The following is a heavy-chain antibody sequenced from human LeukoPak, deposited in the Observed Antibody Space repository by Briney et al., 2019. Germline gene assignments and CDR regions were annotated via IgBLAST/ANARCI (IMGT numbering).Heavy chain of an antibody. Sequence: ASVKVSCKASGYTFTHYRLHWVRQAHGQGLEWMGWVNPDSGATNYQQNFQGRVTMTRDTSISTVYMELSRLRSDDTAVYYCARENWYSDYWGHGTLVTVSS. J-gene: IGHJ4*01. CDR3: ARENWYSDY. CDR2: VNPDSGAT. CDR1: GYTFTHYR. V-gene: IGHV1-2*02. D-gene: IGHD1-1*01.